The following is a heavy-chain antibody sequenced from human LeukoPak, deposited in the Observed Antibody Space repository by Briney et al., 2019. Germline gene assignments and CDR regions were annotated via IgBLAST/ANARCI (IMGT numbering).Heavy chain of an antibody. D-gene: IGHD1-20*01. CDR1: GYTFTGYD. CDR2: MHPNSGDT. CDR3: ARGRLNGNVDF. J-gene: IGHJ4*02. V-gene: IGHV1-8*01. Sequence: GASVKVSCKTSGYTFTGYDINWVRQAAGQGFDWMRWMHPNSGDTGYAHNLQGRITITRDSSTATVFMELSSLRSEDTAVYYCARGRLNGNVDFWGQGTLVTVSS.